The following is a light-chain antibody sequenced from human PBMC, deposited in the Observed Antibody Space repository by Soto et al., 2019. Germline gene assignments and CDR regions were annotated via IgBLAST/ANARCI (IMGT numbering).Light chain of an antibody. V-gene: IGKV1-8*01. CDR3: QQYYSYPLT. J-gene: IGKJ4*01. CDR1: QGISSY. CDR2: AAS. Sequence: AIRMTQSPSSLSASTGDRVTITCRASQGISSYLAWYQQKPGKAPTLLIYAASTLQSGVPSRFSGSGSGTDFTLTISCLQSEDFATYYCQQYYSYPLTCGGGTKVEIK.